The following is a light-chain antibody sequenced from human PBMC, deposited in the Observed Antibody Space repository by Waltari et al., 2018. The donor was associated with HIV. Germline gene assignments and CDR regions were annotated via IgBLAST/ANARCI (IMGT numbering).Light chain of an antibody. V-gene: IGLV1-40*01. J-gene: IGLJ1*01. CDR1: SSNIGAGYD. CDR3: QSYDSSLSGYV. CDR2: DNT. Sequence: QSVLTQPPSVSGAPGQRVTISCTGSSSNIGAGYDVHWYQQLPGTAPKLLIYDNTNRPSGAPDRISGSKSGTSASLAITGLQAEDEADYYCQSYDSSLSGYVFGTGTKVTVL.